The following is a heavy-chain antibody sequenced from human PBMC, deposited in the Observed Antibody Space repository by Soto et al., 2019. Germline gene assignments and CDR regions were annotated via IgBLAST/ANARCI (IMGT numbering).Heavy chain of an antibody. J-gene: IGHJ4*02. CDR1: GYTFTSYD. D-gene: IGHD3-3*01. Sequence: ASVKVSCKASGYTFTSYDINWVRQATGQGLEWMGWMNPNSGNTGYAQKFQGRVTMTRNTSISTAYMELSSLRSEDTAVYYCARFRTTIFGVVIPRGIDSWGQGTLVT. CDR2: MNPNSGNT. V-gene: IGHV1-8*01. CDR3: ARFRTTIFGVVIPRGIDS.